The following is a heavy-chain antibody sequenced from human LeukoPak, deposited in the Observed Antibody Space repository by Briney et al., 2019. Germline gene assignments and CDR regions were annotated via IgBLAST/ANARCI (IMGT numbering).Heavy chain of an antibody. Sequence: GGSLRLSCAASGFTFSSYWMHWVRQAPGKGLVWVSRINSDGSSTSYADSVKGRFTNSRDNAKNTLYLQMNSLRAEDTAVYYCARVTFSAVAGNWGQGTLVTVSS. V-gene: IGHV3-74*01. CDR1: GFTFSSYW. CDR2: INSDGSST. J-gene: IGHJ4*02. CDR3: ARVTFSAVAGN. D-gene: IGHD6-19*01.